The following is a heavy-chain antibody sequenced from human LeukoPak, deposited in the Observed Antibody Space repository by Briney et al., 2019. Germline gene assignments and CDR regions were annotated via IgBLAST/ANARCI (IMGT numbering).Heavy chain of an antibody. Sequence: SETLSLTCSVSGYSISSAYYWGWIRQPPGKCLEWIGSIYRSGSTNYNPSLKSRVTISVDTSKNQFSLKVSSVTAADTAVYYCARGDCSGSICYSPMDVWGTGTTVTVSS. CDR1: GYSISSAYY. CDR3: ARGDCSGSICYSPMDV. V-gene: IGHV4-38-2*02. J-gene: IGHJ6*03. CDR2: IYRSGST. D-gene: IGHD2-21*01.